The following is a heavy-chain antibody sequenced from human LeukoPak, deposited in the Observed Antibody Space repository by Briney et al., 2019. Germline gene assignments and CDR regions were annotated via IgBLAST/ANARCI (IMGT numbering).Heavy chain of an antibody. V-gene: IGHV4-30-2*01. CDR3: ARQSPICSSTSCYRYTVGDYYYYMDV. Sequence: SQTLSLTCTVSGGSISSGGYYWSWIRQPPGKGLEWIGYIYHSGSPYYNPSLKSRVTISVDRSKNQFSLKLSSVPAADTAVYYCARQSPICSSTSCYRYTVGDYYYYMDVWGKGTTVTVSS. CDR2: IYHSGSP. CDR1: GGSISSGGYY. J-gene: IGHJ6*03. D-gene: IGHD2-2*01.